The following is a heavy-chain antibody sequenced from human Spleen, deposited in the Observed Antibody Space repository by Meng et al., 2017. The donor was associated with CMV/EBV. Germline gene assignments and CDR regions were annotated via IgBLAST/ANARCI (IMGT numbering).Heavy chain of an antibody. J-gene: IGHJ4*02. V-gene: IGHV3-74*01. CDR3: ARGKVTYYYDSSGYDY. CDR2: INSDGSST. Sequence: GESLKISCAASGFTFSSYWMHWVRQAPGKGLVWVSRINSDGSSTSYADSVKGRFTISRDNAKNTLYLQMNSLRAEDTAVYYCARGKVTYYYDSSGYDYWGQGTLVTVS. CDR1: GFTFSSYW. D-gene: IGHD3-22*01.